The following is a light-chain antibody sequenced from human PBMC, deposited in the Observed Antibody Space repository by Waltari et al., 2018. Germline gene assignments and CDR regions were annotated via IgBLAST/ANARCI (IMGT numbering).Light chain of an antibody. J-gene: IGLJ2*01. Sequence: QSVLTQPPSASGTPGQRAPISCSGSSSNIGSNYVYWYKQLPGTAPKRPISRNNQWPSGVPVRFSGATSGTSASRAISGRRSDDEADYYCAAWDDSLSGVVFGGGTKLTVL. CDR3: AAWDDSLSGVV. V-gene: IGLV1-47*01. CDR2: RNN. CDR1: SSNIGSNY.